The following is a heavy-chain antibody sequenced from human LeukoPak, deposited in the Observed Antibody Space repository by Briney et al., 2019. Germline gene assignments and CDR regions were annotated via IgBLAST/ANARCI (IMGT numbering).Heavy chain of an antibody. D-gene: IGHD3-9*01. CDR1: GFTFSSYE. V-gene: IGHV3-48*03. CDR2: ISGGATI. J-gene: IGHJ4*02. Sequence: PGGSLRLSCAASGFTFSSYEMNWVRQSPGKGLEWVSYISGGATIYYADSVKGRFTISRDNAKNSLYLQMNSLRAEDTAVYYCASHHDILTGYYNYWGQGTLVTVSS. CDR3: ASHHDILTGYYNY.